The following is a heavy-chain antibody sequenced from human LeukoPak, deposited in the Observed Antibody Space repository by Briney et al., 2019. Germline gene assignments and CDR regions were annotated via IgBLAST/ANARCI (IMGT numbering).Heavy chain of an antibody. Sequence: GASVKVSCKASGYTFTGYYMHWVRQAPGQGLEWMGWINPNSGGTNYAQKFQGRVTMTRDTSISTAYMELRSLRSEDTAVYYCARVKEDAFDIWGQGTMVTVSS. J-gene: IGHJ3*02. CDR1: GYTFTGYY. V-gene: IGHV1-2*02. CDR3: ARVKEDAFDI. CDR2: INPNSGGT.